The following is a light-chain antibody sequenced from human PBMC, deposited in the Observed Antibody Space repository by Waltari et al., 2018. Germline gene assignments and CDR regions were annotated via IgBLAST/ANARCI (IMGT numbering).Light chain of an antibody. Sequence: NFMLTQPLSVSESPGKTVTISCTRSSGSIATNYVQWYQQRPGSSPTAVIYEDNQRPSGVPVRFSGAIASSSNSASLTISGLKTEDEADYYCQSYDNRNHWVFGGGTKLTVL. CDR3: QSYDNRNHWV. CDR2: EDN. J-gene: IGLJ3*02. V-gene: IGLV6-57*01. CDR1: SGSIATNY.